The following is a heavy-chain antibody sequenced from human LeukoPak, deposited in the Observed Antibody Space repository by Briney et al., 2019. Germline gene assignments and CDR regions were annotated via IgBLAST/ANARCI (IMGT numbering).Heavy chain of an antibody. J-gene: IGHJ4*02. D-gene: IGHD6-19*01. CDR3: AKDLFPHEYSSGWRFDY. Sequence: GGSLRLSCAASGFTFSSYAMSWVRQAPGKGLEWVSAISGSGGSTYYADSVKGRFTISRDNSKNTLYLQMNSLRAEDTAVYYRAKDLFPHEYSSGWRFDYWGQGTLVTVSS. CDR2: ISGSGGST. V-gene: IGHV3-23*01. CDR1: GFTFSSYA.